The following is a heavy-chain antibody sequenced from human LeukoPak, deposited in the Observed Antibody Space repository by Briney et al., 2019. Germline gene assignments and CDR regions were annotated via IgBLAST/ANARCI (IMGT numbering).Heavy chain of an antibody. J-gene: IGHJ4*02. CDR2: ISSSSSYT. D-gene: IGHD5-18*01. V-gene: IGHV3-11*06. CDR3: AREVQLWLRGGVDY. Sequence: GGSLRLSCAASGFTFSDYYMSWIRQAPGKGLEGVSYISSSSSYTNYAHSVKGRFTISRDNAKNSLYLQMNSLRAEDTAVYYCAREVQLWLRGGVDYWGQGTLVTVSS. CDR1: GFTFSDYY.